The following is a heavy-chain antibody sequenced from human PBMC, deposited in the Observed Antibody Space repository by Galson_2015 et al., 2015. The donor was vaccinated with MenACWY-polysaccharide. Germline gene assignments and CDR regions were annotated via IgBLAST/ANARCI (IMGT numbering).Heavy chain of an antibody. D-gene: IGHD3-22*01. CDR2: MNPNSGNT. V-gene: IGHV1-8*01. CDR3: ARGGKYSHDSGGCLTWFDS. CDR1: GYTFTSYD. J-gene: IGHJ5*01. Sequence: SVKVSCKASGYTFTSYDINWVRQTTGHGLEWMGWMNPNSGNTGYAQKFQGRVTMTRNTSISIAYMDLSSLRSEDTAVYYCARGGKYSHDSGGCLTWFDSWAQGTLVTVSS.